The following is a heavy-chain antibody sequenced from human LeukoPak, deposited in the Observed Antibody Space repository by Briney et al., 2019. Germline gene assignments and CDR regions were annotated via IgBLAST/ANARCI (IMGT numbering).Heavy chain of an antibody. J-gene: IGHJ4*02. Sequence: GGSLRLSCAASGFSFSSYRMNWVRQAPGKGLEWVSSVSNSGDYIHYADSVKGRFTISRDNAKNSLYLQMNSLRAEDTALYYCAKDSYYDSSGYFDYWGQGTLVTVSS. CDR3: AKDSYYDSSGYFDY. CDR2: VSNSGDYI. V-gene: IGHV3-21*04. CDR1: GFSFSSYR. D-gene: IGHD3-22*01.